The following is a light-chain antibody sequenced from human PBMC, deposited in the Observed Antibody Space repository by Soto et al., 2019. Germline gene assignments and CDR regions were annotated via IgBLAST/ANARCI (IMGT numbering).Light chain of an antibody. CDR2: RHD. CDR3: ASWDDSLSGEV. J-gene: IGLJ3*02. Sequence: QSVLTQPPSASGTPGQRVTISCSGSTSNIGSNHVYWYQQVPGTAPKLLIYRHDQRPSGVPDRFSGSRSGTSASLAISGLRSEDEADYYCASWDDSLSGEVFGGGTKVTVL. CDR1: TSNIGSNH. V-gene: IGLV1-47*01.